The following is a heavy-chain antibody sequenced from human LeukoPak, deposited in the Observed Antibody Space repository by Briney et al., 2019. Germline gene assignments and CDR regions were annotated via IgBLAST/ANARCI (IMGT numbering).Heavy chain of an antibody. V-gene: IGHV3-30*02. CDR2: IRYDGSNK. D-gene: IGHD3-3*01. CDR1: GFTFSSSG. Sequence: GGSLRLSCGASGFTFSSSGMHWVRQAPGKGLEWVAFIRYDGSNKYYADSVKGRFTISRDNSRKTLYLQMNSLRVEDTALYYCGRAYDFTRHWGQGTLVTVSS. J-gene: IGHJ4*02. CDR3: GRAYDFTRH.